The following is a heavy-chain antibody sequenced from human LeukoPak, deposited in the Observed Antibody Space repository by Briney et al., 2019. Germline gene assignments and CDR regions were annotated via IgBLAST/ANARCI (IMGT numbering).Heavy chain of an antibody. CDR2: ISSSSSYT. D-gene: IGHD3-10*01. V-gene: IGHV3-11*06. CDR1: GFTFSSYA. J-gene: IGHJ6*04. Sequence: GGSLRLSCAASGFTFSSYAMSWIRQAPGKGLEWVSYISSSSSYTNYADSVKGRFTISRDNAKNSLYLQMNSLRAEDTAVYYCARAYYGSTEHYYYGMDVWGKGTTVTVSS. CDR3: ARAYYGSTEHYYYGMDV.